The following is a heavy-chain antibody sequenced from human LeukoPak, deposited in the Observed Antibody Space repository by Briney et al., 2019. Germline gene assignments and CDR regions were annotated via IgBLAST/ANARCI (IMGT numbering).Heavy chain of an antibody. J-gene: IGHJ4*02. V-gene: IGHV2-5*01. D-gene: IGHD2-15*01. CDR1: GGSISNKYW. CDR2: IHWNDDK. Sequence: TLSLTCTVSGGSISNKYWSWIRQPPGKALEWLALIHWNDDKRYSPSLKSRLTITKDTSKNQVVLTMTNMDPVDTATYYCGHIPAGYWGQGTLVTVSS. CDR3: GHIPAGY.